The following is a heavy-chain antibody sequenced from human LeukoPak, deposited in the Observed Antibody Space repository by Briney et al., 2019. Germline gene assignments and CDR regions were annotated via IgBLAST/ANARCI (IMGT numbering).Heavy chain of an antibody. J-gene: IGHJ4*02. Sequence: GGSLRLSCAASGFTFSSYAMSWVRQAPGKGLEWVSGISGSGGSTYHADSVKGRFTISRDNSKNTLYLQMNSLRAEDTAVYYCAKTNPDIVVVVAATFDYWGQGTLVTVSS. CDR1: GFTFSSYA. V-gene: IGHV3-23*01. CDR2: ISGSGGST. D-gene: IGHD2-15*01. CDR3: AKTNPDIVVVVAATFDY.